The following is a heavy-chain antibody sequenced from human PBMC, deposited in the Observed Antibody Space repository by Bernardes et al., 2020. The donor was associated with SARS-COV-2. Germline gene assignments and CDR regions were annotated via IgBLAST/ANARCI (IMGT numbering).Heavy chain of an antibody. D-gene: IGHD3-22*01. J-gene: IGHJ2*01. V-gene: IGHV3-30-3*01. CDR2: ISYDGSNK. CDR1: GFTFSSYA. CDR3: ARGPGLFEGYFDL. Sequence: GGSLRLSCAASGFTFSSYAMHWVRQAPGKGLEWVAVISYDGSNKYYADSVKGRFTISRDNSKNTLYLQMNSLRAEDTAVYYCARGPGLFEGYFDLWGRGTLVTVSS.